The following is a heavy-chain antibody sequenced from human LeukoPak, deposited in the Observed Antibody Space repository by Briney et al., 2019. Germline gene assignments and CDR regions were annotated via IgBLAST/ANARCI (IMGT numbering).Heavy chain of an antibody. CDR2: INWNGGST. D-gene: IGHD1-1*01. V-gene: IGHV3-20*01. J-gene: IGHJ6*02. Sequence: GGSLRLSCAASGFTFSSYAMSWVRQAPEKGLEWVSGINWNGGSTGYADSVKGRFTISRDNAKNSLYLQMNSLRAEGTALYHCARGWYQRRNGMDVWGQGTTVTVSS. CDR3: ARGWYQRRNGMDV. CDR1: GFTFSSYA.